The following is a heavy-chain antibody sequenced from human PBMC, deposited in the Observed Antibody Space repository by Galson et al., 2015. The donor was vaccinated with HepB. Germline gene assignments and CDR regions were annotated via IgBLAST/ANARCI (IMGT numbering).Heavy chain of an antibody. D-gene: IGHD6-6*01. CDR1: GYTFTSYG. Sequence: SVKVSCKASGYTFTSYGISWVRQAPGQGLEWMGWISAYNGNTNYAQKLQGRVTMTTDTSTSTAYMELRSLRSDDTAVYYCAREYSSSSRSYYYYMDVWGKGTTVTVSS. CDR3: AREYSSSSRSYYYYMDV. CDR2: ISAYNGNT. V-gene: IGHV1-18*04. J-gene: IGHJ6*03.